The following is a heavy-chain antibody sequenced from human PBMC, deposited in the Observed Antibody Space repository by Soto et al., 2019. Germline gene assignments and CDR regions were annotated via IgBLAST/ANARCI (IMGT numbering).Heavy chain of an antibody. V-gene: IGHV3-23*01. CDR2: ISGSGSST. J-gene: IGHJ4*02. D-gene: IGHD2-2*03. CDR1: GCTFRDYY. Sequence: GGSLRLSWAASGCTFRDYYMSWIRQAPGKGLEWVSAISGSGSSTYYADSVKGRFTISRDNSKNTLYLQMNSLRAEDTAVYYCAKEGGYCSSTSCYGRVYYWGQGTLVTVSS. CDR3: AKEGGYCSSTSCYGRVYY.